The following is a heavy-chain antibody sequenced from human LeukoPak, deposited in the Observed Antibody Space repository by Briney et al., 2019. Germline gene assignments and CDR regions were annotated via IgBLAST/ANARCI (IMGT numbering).Heavy chain of an antibody. V-gene: IGHV1-8*01. CDR2: MNPNSGNT. Sequence: ASVKVSCKASGYTFTSYDINWVRQATGQGLEWMGWMNPNSGNTGYAQKFQGRVTMTRNTSISTAYMELSSLRSEDTAMYYCARALGYCSSTSCLSADYWGQGTLVTVSS. CDR3: ARALGYCSSTSCLSADY. D-gene: IGHD2-2*03. CDR1: GYTFTSYD. J-gene: IGHJ4*02.